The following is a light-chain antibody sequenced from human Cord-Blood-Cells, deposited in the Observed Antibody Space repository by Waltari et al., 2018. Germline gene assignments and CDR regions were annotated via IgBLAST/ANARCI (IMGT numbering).Light chain of an antibody. CDR1: QSISSY. J-gene: IGKJ5*01. CDR3: QQSDSTPIT. V-gene: IGKV1-39*01. CDR2: AAS. Sequence: DIQMTQSPSSLSASVGDRVTITCRASQSISSYLNWYQQKPGKAPKLLIYAASSLQSGVPSRFSGSGSGTDFTLTSRSLQPEDFATYYCQQSDSTPITFGQGTRLEIK.